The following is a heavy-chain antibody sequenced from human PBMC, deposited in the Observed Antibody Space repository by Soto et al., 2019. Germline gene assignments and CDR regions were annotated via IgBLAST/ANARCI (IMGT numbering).Heavy chain of an antibody. CDR3: ARLSPTGYSSSWSSYYYYYYGMDV. V-gene: IGHV4-59*08. D-gene: IGHD6-13*01. CDR1: GGSISSYY. CDR2: IYYSGST. Sequence: SETLSLTCTVSGGSISSYYWGWIRQPPGKGLEWIGYIYYSGSTNYNPSLKSRVTISVDTSKNQFSLKLSSVTAADTAVYYCARLSPTGYSSSWSSYYYYYYGMDVWGQGTTVTVSS. J-gene: IGHJ6*02.